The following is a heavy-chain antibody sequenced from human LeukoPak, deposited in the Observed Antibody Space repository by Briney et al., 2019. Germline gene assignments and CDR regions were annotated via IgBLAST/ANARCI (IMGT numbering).Heavy chain of an antibody. CDR2: INWNGGST. Sequence: GGSLRLSCAASGFTFDDYGMSWVRQAPGKGLEWVSGINWNGGSTGYADSVKGRFTISRDNAKNSLYLQMNSLRAEDTALYYCARGPSGGWSAYFDYWGQGTLVTVSS. CDR1: GFTFDDYG. J-gene: IGHJ4*02. D-gene: IGHD6-19*01. CDR3: ARGPSGGWSAYFDY. V-gene: IGHV3-20*04.